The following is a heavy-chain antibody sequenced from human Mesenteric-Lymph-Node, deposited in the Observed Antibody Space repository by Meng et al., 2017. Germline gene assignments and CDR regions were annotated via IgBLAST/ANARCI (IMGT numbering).Heavy chain of an antibody. V-gene: IGHV1-69*01. CDR1: GGNFSSYA. Sequence: QVQLWAPGAEMKKPGSSVKVAVKASGGNFSSYAISWVRQAPGQGLEWMGGIFPIFGTANYAQKFQGRVTITADESTSTAYMELSSLRSEDTAVYYCARGTIGDYGYWGQGTLVTVSS. J-gene: IGHJ4*02. D-gene: IGHD4-17*01. CDR3: ARGTIGDYGY. CDR2: IFPIFGTA.